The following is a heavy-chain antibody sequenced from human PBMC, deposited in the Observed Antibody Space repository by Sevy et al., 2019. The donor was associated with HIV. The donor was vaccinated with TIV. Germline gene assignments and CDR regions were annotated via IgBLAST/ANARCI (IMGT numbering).Heavy chain of an antibody. CDR2: ISAYNGNT. CDR3: ARVKRGFGELFYYFDY. D-gene: IGHD3-10*01. V-gene: IGHV1-18*01. Sequence: ASVKVSCKASGYTFTSYGISWVRQAPGQGPEWMGWISAYNGNTNYAQKLQGRVTMTTDTSTSTAYMELRSLRSDDTAVYYCARVKRGFGELFYYFDYWGQGTLVTVSS. CDR1: GYTFTSYG. J-gene: IGHJ4*02.